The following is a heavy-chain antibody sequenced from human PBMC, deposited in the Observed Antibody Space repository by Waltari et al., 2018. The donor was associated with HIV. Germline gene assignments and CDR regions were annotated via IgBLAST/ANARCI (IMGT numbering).Heavy chain of an antibody. CDR2: IIPILDTS. V-gene: IGHV1-69*12. Sequence: QVQLVQSGAEVKKPGPSVKVSCKASGGTFSSYAISWMRQAPGQGLEWMGGIIPILDTSNDEQKFRGRVTKNADESTRTAYMGRSSLRSDDTAVYYCARERKQLSPQDYDSPPRGFDIWGQGTMVTVSS. CDR3: ARERKQLSPQDYDSPPRGFDI. J-gene: IGHJ3*02. CDR1: GGTFSSYA. D-gene: IGHD3-22*01.